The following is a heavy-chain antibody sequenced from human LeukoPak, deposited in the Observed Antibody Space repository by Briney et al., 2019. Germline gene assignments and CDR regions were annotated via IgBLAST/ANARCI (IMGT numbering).Heavy chain of an antibody. J-gene: IGHJ4*02. CDR1: GFTFSSYS. CDR3: ARQNGAVDY. Sequence: GGSLRLSCAASGFTFSSYSMNWVRQAPGKGLEWVSSVSSGGSYIYYADSVKDRFTISKDNAKNSLYLQMNSLRAEDTAVYYCARQNGAVDYWGQGTLVTVSS. CDR2: VSSGGSYI. D-gene: IGHD2-8*01. V-gene: IGHV3-21*01.